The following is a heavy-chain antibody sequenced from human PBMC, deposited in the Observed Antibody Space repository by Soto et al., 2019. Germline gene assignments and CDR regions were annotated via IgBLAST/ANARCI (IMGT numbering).Heavy chain of an antibody. CDR1: GFSLSTSGVC. J-gene: IGHJ3*02. V-gene: IGHV2-5*02. CDR2: IYWDDDK. CDR3: AHRHTSFYDILTGYPSDAFDI. Sequence: NPTQTLTLTCTFSGFSLSTSGVCVGWIRQPPGKALEWLALIYWDDDKRYSPSLKSRLTITKDTSKNQVVLTMTNMDPVDTATYYCAHRHTSFYDILTGYPSDAFDIWGQGTMVTVSS. D-gene: IGHD3-9*01.